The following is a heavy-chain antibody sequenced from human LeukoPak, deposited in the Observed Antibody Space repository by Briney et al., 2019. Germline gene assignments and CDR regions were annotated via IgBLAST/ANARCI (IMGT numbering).Heavy chain of an antibody. CDR2: TFYRSKWYN. D-gene: IGHD3-3*01. J-gene: IGHJ4*02. CDR1: RDSVSSNSAA. V-gene: IGHV6-1*01. Sequence: SQTLSLTCAISRDSVSSNSAAWNWIRQSPSRGLEWLGRTFYRSKWYNDYAVSVKSRITINPDTSKNQVSLQLNSVTPEDTAVYYCARETSFRYYDIWSGWDYWGQGTLATVSS. CDR3: ARETSFRYYDIWSGWDY.